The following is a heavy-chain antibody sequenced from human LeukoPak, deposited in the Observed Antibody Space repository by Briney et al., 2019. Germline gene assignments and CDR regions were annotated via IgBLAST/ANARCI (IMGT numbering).Heavy chain of an antibody. CDR1: GGSISSSSYY. CDR3: ARHCPTCSTKQWLPTFDY. Sequence: SETLSLTCTVSGGSISSSSYYWGWIRQPPGKGLKWIGYIHYSGSTNYNPSLKSRVTISVDASKNQFSLKLSSVTAADTAVYYCARHCPTCSTKQWLPTFDYWGQGTLVTVSS. D-gene: IGHD6-19*01. V-gene: IGHV4-61*05. J-gene: IGHJ4*02. CDR2: IHYSGST.